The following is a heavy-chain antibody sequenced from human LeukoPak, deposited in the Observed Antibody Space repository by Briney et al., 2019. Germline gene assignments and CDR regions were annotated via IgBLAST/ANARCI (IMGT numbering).Heavy chain of an antibody. Sequence: PGGSLRLSCAASGFTFSSYAMSWVRQAPGKGLEWVSAISGSGGSTYYADSVKCRFTISRYNSKNTLYLQMNSLRAEDTAVYYCAKDREVYASSPPYFDYWGQGTLVTVSS. D-gene: IGHD5/OR15-5a*01. CDR1: GFTFSSYA. J-gene: IGHJ4*02. CDR3: AKDREVYASSPPYFDY. CDR2: ISGSGGST. V-gene: IGHV3-23*01.